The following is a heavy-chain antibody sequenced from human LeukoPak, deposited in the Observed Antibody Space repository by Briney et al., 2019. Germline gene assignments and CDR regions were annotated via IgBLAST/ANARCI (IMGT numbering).Heavy chain of an antibody. J-gene: IGHJ4*02. D-gene: IGHD3-22*01. CDR2: INHSGST. Sequence: PSETLSLTCTVAGGSISSYYWSWIRQPPGKGLEWIGEINHSGSTNYNPSLKSRVTISVDTSKNQFSLKLSSVTAADTAVYYCASGPSYYYDSSGYYEPFDYWGQGTLVTVSS. V-gene: IGHV4-34*01. CDR3: ASGPSYYYDSSGYYEPFDY. CDR1: GGSISSYY.